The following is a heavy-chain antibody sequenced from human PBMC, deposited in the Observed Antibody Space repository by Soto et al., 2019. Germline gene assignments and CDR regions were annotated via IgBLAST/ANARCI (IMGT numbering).Heavy chain of an antibody. Sequence: ASVKVSCKASGGTFSSYAISWVRQAPGQGLEWMGGIIPIFGTANYAQKFQGRVTITADESTSTAYMELSSLRSEDTAVYYCARDRRDYSGSDWGYFFDYWGQVALVTVSS. CDR3: ARDRRDYSGSDWGYFFDY. CDR1: GGTFSSYA. D-gene: IGHD1-26*01. J-gene: IGHJ4*02. V-gene: IGHV1-69*13. CDR2: IIPIFGTA.